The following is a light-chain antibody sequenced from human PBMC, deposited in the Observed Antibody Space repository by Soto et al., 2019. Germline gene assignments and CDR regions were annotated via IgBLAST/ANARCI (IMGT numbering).Light chain of an antibody. CDR3: QQYGSSPV. J-gene: IGKJ3*01. Sequence: IVLTQSPGTLSLSPGETATLSCRASQSVSSGYLAWYQQKPGQAPRVLIFGVSSRAIGVPNRFRGGGSGTDFTLTISRLEPEDFAVYYCQQYGSSPVFGPGTKVDIK. CDR2: GVS. V-gene: IGKV3-20*01. CDR1: QSVSSGY.